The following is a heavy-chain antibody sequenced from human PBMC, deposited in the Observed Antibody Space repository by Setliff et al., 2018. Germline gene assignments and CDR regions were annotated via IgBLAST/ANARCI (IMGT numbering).Heavy chain of an antibody. CDR1: GGAISSGDYY. CDR3: ARAPPYYGSGLLWFDP. Sequence: PSETLSLTCTVSGGAISSGDYYWSWIRQPPGKGLEWIGYIYYSGSTYYNPSLKSRVTISVDTSKNQFSLTLRSVTAADPAVYYCARAPPYYGSGLLWFDPWGKGTPVTVSS. CDR2: IYYSGST. D-gene: IGHD3-10*01. V-gene: IGHV4-30-4*08. J-gene: IGHJ5*02.